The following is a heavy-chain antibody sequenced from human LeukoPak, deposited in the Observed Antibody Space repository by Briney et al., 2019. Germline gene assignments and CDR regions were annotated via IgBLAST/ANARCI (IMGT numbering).Heavy chain of an antibody. CDR3: ATSPPSSTRYNWFDP. Sequence: PGGSLRLSCAAAGFTFSSYAMSWVRQAPGKGLGWVSSVSGSGGSTYYADSVKGRFTSSRDNSKNTLYLQMNSLRAEDTAVYYCATSPPSSTRYNWFDPWGQGTLVTVSS. CDR1: GFTFSSYA. CDR2: VSGSGGST. J-gene: IGHJ5*02. D-gene: IGHD2-2*01. V-gene: IGHV3-23*01.